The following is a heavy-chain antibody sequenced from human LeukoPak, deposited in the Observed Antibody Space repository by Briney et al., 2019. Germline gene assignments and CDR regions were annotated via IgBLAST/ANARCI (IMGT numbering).Heavy chain of an antibody. D-gene: IGHD3-22*01. V-gene: IGHV1-24*01. J-gene: IGHJ4*02. CDR1: GYSLIELS. Sequence: ASVKVSCKVSGYSLIELSMHWVRQAPGKGLEWMGGFNVDDDKTVYAEKFQGRVTMTEDTSTDTAYMELRSLRSGDTAVYYCATALRGNYFDSPGYYPGLDYWGQGSLVTVSS. CDR2: FNVDDDKT. CDR3: ATALRGNYFDSPGYYPGLDY.